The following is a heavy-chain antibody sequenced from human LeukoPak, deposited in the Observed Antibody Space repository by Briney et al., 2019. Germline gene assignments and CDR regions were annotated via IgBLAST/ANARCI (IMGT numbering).Heavy chain of an antibody. CDR2: IYSGGSR. CDR1: GFTVSSNY. Sequence: PGGSLRLSCAASGFTVSSNYMSWVRQAPGKGLEWVSVIYSGGSRYYADSVKGRFTISRDKSKNTLYLQMNSLRAEDTAVYYCSRDVEYCSGGSCYAYDYWGQGTLVTVSS. V-gene: IGHV3-53*01. CDR3: SRDVEYCSGGSCYAYDY. J-gene: IGHJ4*02. D-gene: IGHD2-15*01.